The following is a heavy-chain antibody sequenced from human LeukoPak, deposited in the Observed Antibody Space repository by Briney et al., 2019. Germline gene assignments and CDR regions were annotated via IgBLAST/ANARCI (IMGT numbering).Heavy chain of an antibody. CDR1: GFTFSNAW. J-gene: IGHJ4*02. V-gene: IGHV3-23*01. Sequence: PGGSLRLSCAASGFTFSNAWMSWVRQAPGKGLEWVSAISGSGGSTYYADSVKGRFTISRDNSKNTLYLQMNSLRAEDTAVYYCAKSTSSGWYYFDYWGQGTLVTVSS. CDR2: ISGSGGST. D-gene: IGHD6-19*01. CDR3: AKSTSSGWYYFDY.